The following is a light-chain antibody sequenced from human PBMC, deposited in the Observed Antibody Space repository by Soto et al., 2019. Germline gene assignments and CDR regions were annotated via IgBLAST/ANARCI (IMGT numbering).Light chain of an antibody. CDR1: SSDVGGYNL. J-gene: IGLJ3*02. CDR3: SSHGGGNNWGV. CDR2: EVS. V-gene: IGLV2-8*01. Sequence: QSALTRPPSASGSPGQSVTISCTGTSSDVGGYNLVSWYQQHPGKAPKLMIYEVSKRPSGVPDRFSGSKSGNTASLTVSGLQAEDEADYFCSSHGGGNNWGVFGGGTKLTVL.